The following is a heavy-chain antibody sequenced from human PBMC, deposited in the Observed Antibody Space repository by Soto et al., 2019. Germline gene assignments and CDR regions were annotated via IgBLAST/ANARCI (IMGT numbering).Heavy chain of an antibody. CDR1: GFTFGDYA. D-gene: IGHD3-3*01. CDR3: TRDYDFWSGYPADYYYYGMDV. Sequence: LRLSCTASGFTFGDYAMSWVRQTPGKGPAWVGFIRSKAYGGTTEYAASVKGRFTISRDDSKSIAYLQMNSLKTEDTAVYYCTRDYDFWSGYPADYYYYGMDVWGQGTTVTVSS. CDR2: IRSKAYGGTT. V-gene: IGHV3-49*04. J-gene: IGHJ6*02.